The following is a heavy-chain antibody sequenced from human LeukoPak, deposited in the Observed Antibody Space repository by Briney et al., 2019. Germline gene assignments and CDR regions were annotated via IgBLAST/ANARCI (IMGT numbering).Heavy chain of an antibody. CDR3: ARSSYCGGDCHGGDYFDY. CDR1: GGSFSGYY. Sequence: SETLSLTCAVYGGSFSGYYWSWIRQPPGKGLEWIGEIKHSGSTNYNPSLKSRVTISVDTSKNQFSLKLSSVTAADTAVYYCARSSYCGGDCHGGDYFDYWGQGTLVTVSS. V-gene: IGHV4-34*01. J-gene: IGHJ4*02. D-gene: IGHD2-21*02. CDR2: IKHSGST.